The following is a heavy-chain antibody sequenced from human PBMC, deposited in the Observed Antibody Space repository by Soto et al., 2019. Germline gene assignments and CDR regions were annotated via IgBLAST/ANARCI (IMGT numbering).Heavy chain of an antibody. V-gene: IGHV4-59*08. CDR1: GGSISSYY. J-gene: IGHJ3*02. CDR2: IYYSGST. Sequence: SETLSLTCTVSGGSISSYYWSWIRQPPGKGLEWIGYIYYSGSTNYNPSLKSRVTISVDTSKNQFSLKLSSVTAADTAVYYCARLGVVVVAATDAFDIWGQGTMVTVSS. CDR3: ARLGVVVVAATDAFDI. D-gene: IGHD2-15*01.